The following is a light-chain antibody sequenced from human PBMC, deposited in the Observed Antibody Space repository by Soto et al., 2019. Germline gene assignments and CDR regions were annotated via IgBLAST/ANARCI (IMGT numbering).Light chain of an antibody. CDR1: SSNIGAGYD. CDR2: DNT. J-gene: IGLJ7*01. V-gene: IGLV1-40*01. Sequence: QSVLTQSPSVSGAPGQRVTISCTGSSSNIGAGYDVHWYQQLPGTAPKLPIYDNTKRPSGVPDRFSGSKSGTSASLAITGLQAEDEAEYYCQSHDSSLSGSVFGGGTQLTVL. CDR3: QSHDSSLSGSV.